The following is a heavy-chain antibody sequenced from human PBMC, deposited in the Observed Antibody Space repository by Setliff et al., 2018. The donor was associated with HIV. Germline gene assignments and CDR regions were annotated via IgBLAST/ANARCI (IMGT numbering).Heavy chain of an antibody. J-gene: IGHJ4*02. CDR3: ATQTGFYNSHWYDY. CDR1: GLPFYNYW. D-gene: IGHD6-13*01. Sequence: GGSLRLSCVASGLPFYNYWMTWLRRAPGRGLEWVANVKQDGSDMHYIESVKGRFTIFRDNAKNSVFLQMNSLRAEDTGVYYCATQTGFYNSHWYDYWGQGTMVTVSS. V-gene: IGHV3-7*01. CDR2: VKQDGSDM.